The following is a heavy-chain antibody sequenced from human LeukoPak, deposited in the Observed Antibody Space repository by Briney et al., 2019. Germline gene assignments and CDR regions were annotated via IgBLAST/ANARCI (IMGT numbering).Heavy chain of an antibody. D-gene: IGHD3-3*01. CDR3: AKGTYYDFWSGYDAFDI. CDR2: ISSSSSYI. CDR1: GFTFSSYS. Sequence: PGGSLRLSXAASGFTFSSYSMNWVRQAPGKGLEWVSSISSSSSYIYYADSVKGRFTISRDNAKNSLYLQMNSLRAEDTAVYYCAKGTYYDFWSGYDAFDIWGQGTMVTVSS. V-gene: IGHV3-21*01. J-gene: IGHJ3*02.